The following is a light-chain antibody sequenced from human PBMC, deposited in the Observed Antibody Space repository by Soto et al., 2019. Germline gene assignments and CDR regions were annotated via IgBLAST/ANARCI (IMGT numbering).Light chain of an antibody. Sequence: RATLSCRASQSVSGNSLAWYQQKPGQAPRLLIYAATHRATDIPDRFSGSASATDFTLAISRLEPEDFGLYYCRQYGDSPQTFGPGTRWISN. CDR3: RQYGDSPQT. CDR1: QSVSGNS. V-gene: IGKV3-20*01. CDR2: AAT. J-gene: IGKJ3*01.